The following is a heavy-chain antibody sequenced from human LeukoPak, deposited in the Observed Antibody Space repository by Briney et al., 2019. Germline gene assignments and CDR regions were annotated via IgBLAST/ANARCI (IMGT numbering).Heavy chain of an antibody. Sequence: GGSLRLSCAASGFTFSSYSMNWVRQAPGKGLEWVSSISSSSSYIYYADSVKGRFTISRDNAKNSLYLRMNSLRAEDTAVYYCATEDCSSTSCYDYWGQGTLVTVSS. J-gene: IGHJ4*02. CDR1: GFTFSSYS. CDR3: ATEDCSSTSCYDY. CDR2: ISSSSSYI. V-gene: IGHV3-21*01. D-gene: IGHD2-2*01.